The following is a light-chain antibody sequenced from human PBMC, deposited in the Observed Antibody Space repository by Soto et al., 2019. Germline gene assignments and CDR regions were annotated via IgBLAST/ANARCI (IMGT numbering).Light chain of an antibody. CDR3: QEYNTWPWT. CDR1: QSVLYSSNNKNY. CDR2: GAS. V-gene: IGKV4-1*01. J-gene: IGKJ1*01. Sequence: DIVMTQSPDSLAVSLGERATINCKSSQSVLYSSNNKNYLAWYQQKPGQAPRVLIYGASTRATGIPDRFSGSGSGTEFILTISSLQSEDFAVYYCQEYNTWPWTFGQGTKVDIK.